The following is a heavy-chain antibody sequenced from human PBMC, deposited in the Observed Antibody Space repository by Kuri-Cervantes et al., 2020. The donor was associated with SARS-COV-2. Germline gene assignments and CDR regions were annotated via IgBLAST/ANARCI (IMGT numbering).Heavy chain of an antibody. V-gene: IGHV1-18*01. J-gene: IGHJ4*02. Sequence: ASVKVSCKASGYTFTSYGISWVRQAPGQGLEWMGWISAYNGNTNYAQKLQGRVTMTRDTSTSTVYMELSSLRSEDTAVYYCARDPHGFDYWGQGTLVTVSS. CDR3: ARDPHGFDY. CDR2: ISAYNGNT. CDR1: GYTFTSYG.